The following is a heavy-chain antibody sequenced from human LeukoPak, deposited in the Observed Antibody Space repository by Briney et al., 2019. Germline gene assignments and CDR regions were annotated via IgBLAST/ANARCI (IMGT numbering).Heavy chain of an antibody. D-gene: IGHD2-15*01. CDR1: GFTFSNYA. Sequence: GGSLRLSCAASGFTFSNYAMNWVRQAPGKGLEWVSSISSSSSYIYYADSVKGRFTISRDNAKNSLYLQMNSLRAEDTAVYYCARATWLLDAFDIWGQGTMVTVSS. V-gene: IGHV3-21*01. CDR3: ARATWLLDAFDI. J-gene: IGHJ3*02. CDR2: ISSSSSYI.